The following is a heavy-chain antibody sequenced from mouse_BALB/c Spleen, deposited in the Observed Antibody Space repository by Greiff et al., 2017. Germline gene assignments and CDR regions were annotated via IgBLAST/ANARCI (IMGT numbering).Heavy chain of an antibody. CDR1: GFNIKDYY. V-gene: IGHV14-4*02. Sequence: VQLQQSGAELVRSGASVKLSCTASGFNIKDYYMHWVKQRPEQGLEWIGWIDPENGDTEYAPKFQGKATMTADTSSNTAYLQLSSLTSEDTAVYYCNACHGSSYYFDYWGQGTTLTVSS. D-gene: IGHD1-1*01. J-gene: IGHJ2*01. CDR3: NACHGSSYYFDY. CDR2: IDPENGDT.